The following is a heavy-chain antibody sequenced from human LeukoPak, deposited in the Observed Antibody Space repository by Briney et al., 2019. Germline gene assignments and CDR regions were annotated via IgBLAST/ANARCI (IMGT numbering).Heavy chain of an antibody. J-gene: IGHJ4*02. CDR2: INHSGST. CDR3: ARAPEGGSSWPGPDRIDY. CDR1: GGSFSGYH. D-gene: IGHD1-26*01. V-gene: IGHV4-34*01. Sequence: SETLSLTCAVYGGSFSGYHWSWIRQPPGKGLEWIGEINHSGSTNYNPSLKSRVTISVDTSKNQFSLKLSSVTAADTAVYYCARAPEGGSSWPGPDRIDYWGQGTLVTVSS.